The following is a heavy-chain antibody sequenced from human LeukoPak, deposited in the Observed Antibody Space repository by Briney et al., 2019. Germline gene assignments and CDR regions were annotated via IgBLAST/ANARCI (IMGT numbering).Heavy chain of an antibody. Sequence: VGSPRLSCAASGFTFSSSAMSWVRQAPGKGLEWVSAVSSSGGSTFYADSVKGRFTISRDNSKNTLFLQMNSLRAEDTAIYYCAKRVFAAAQDYFFDYWGPGTLVTVSS. J-gene: IGHJ4*02. D-gene: IGHD2-15*01. CDR2: VSSSGGST. CDR1: GFTFSSSA. CDR3: AKRVFAAAQDYFFDY. V-gene: IGHV3-23*01.